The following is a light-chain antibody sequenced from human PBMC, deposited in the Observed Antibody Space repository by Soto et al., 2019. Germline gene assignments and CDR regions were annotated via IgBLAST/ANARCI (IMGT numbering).Light chain of an antibody. CDR1: SSNIGNNY. J-gene: IGLJ2*01. CDR3: GTWDSGLSVV. V-gene: IGLV1-51*02. Sequence: QAVVTQPPSVSAAPGQKVTISCSGSSSNIGNNYVSWYQQLPGTAPKLLIYENNKRPSGIPDRFSGSKSGTSATLGITGLQTGDEADYYCGTWDSGLSVVFGEGTKVTVL. CDR2: ENN.